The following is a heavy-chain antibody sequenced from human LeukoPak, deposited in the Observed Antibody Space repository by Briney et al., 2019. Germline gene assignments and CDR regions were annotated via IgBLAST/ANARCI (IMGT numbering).Heavy chain of an antibody. CDR1: GGSISSYY. Sequence: PSETLSLTCTVSGGSISSYYWSWIRQPPGKGLEWIGYIYYSGSTNYNPSLKSRVTISVDTSKNRFSLQLNSVTPEDTAVYYCARSQGSFDCWGQGTLVTVSS. CDR2: IYYSGST. CDR3: ARSQGSFDC. V-gene: IGHV4-59*12. J-gene: IGHJ4*02.